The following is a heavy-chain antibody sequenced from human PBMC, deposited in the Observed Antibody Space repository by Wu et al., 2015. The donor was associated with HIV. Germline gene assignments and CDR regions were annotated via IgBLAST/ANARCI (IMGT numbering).Heavy chain of an antibody. D-gene: IGHD3-3*01. CDR2: IIPLFDTS. CDR1: GGTFSSFA. J-gene: IGHJ4*02. V-gene: IGHV1-69*12. Sequence: QVQLVQSGAEVKKPGSSVKVSCKASGGTFSSFAVSWVRQAPGQGLEWMGGIIPLFDTSHSAQNFQGRVTITADESTSTAYMELSSLRSEDTAVYYCASGNYDFWSGSQYRFDYWGQGTLVTVSS. CDR3: ASGNYDFWSGSQYRFDY.